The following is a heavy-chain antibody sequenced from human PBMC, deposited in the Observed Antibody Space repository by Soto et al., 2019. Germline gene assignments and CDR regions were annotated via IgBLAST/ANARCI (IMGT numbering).Heavy chain of an antibody. Sequence: GASVKVSCKASGYTFTSYYMHWVRQAPGQGLEWMGIISPSGGSTSYAQKFQGRVTMTRDTSTSTVYMELSSLRSEDTAVYYCAREGTTVTTIRWFDPWGQGTLVTVSS. V-gene: IGHV1-46*01. J-gene: IGHJ5*02. D-gene: IGHD4-17*01. CDR1: GYTFTSYY. CDR3: AREGTTVTTIRWFDP. CDR2: ISPSGGST.